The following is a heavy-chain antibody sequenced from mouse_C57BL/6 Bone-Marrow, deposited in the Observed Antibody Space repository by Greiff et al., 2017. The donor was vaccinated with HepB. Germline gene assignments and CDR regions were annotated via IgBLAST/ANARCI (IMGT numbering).Heavy chain of an antibody. J-gene: IGHJ4*01. D-gene: IGHD2-5*01. Sequence: DVHLVESEGGLVQPGSSMKLSCTASGFTFSDYYMAWVRQVPEKGLEWVANINYDGSSTYYLDSLKSRFIISRDNAKNILYLQMSSLKSEDTATYYCARGAYYSNPYAMDYWGQGTSVTVSS. CDR3: ARGAYYSNPYAMDY. CDR1: GFTFSDYY. CDR2: INYDGSST. V-gene: IGHV5-16*01.